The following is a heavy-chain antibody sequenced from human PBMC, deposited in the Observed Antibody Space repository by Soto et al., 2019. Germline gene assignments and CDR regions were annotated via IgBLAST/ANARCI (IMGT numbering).Heavy chain of an antibody. CDR2: IYYSGST. D-gene: IGHD3-22*01. J-gene: IGHJ4*02. CDR1: GGSISSYY. V-gene: IGHV4-59*01. Sequence: SETLSLTCTVSGGSISSYYWSWIRQPPGKGLEWIGYIYYSGSTNYNPSLKSRVTISVDTSKNQFSLKLSSVTAADTAVYYCARYYYDSSGYSYFDYWGQGTLVTVSS. CDR3: ARYYYDSSGYSYFDY.